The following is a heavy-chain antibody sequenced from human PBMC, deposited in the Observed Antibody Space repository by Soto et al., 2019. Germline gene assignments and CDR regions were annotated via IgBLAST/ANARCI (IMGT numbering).Heavy chain of an antibody. CDR1: GFSLNTRGVG. D-gene: IGHD2-21*02. J-gene: IGHJ4*02. CDR3: AHRQTYCGGDCYSGFDY. Sequence: QITLKESGPTLVKPTQTLTLTCTFSGFSLNTRGVGVGWIRQPPGKALEWLALIYWDDDKRYSPSLKSRLTITKDTSKNQGVLTMTNMDPVDTATYYCAHRQTYCGGDCYSGFDYWGQGTLVTVSS. V-gene: IGHV2-5*02. CDR2: IYWDDDK.